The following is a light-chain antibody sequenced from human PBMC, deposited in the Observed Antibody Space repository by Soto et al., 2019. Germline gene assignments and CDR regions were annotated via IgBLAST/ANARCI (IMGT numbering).Light chain of an antibody. V-gene: IGLV2-14*01. CDR2: AVT. CDR1: SSDVGGYNS. Sequence: QSALTQPASVSGSPGQSITISCTGTSSDVGGYNSVSWYQQHPGKAPQLMIYAVTDRPSGVSSRFSGSKSVNTASLTISGLQAEDESDYYCSSATSSSTRFGTGNKVTVL. CDR3: SSATSSSTR. J-gene: IGLJ1*01.